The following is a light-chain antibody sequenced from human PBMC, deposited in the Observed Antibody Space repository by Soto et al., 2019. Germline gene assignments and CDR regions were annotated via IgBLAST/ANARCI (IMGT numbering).Light chain of an antibody. V-gene: IGLV2-11*01. J-gene: IGLJ2*01. CDR1: STDVGGYHY. CDR2: DVS. CDR3: CSYAGRYTWV. Sequence: QSALTQPRSVSGSPEQSVTISYTGTSTDVGGYHYVSWYQQHPGKAPKLMLYDVSKRPSGVPDRFSGSKSGNTASLTISGLQAEDEADYYCCSYAGRYTWVFGGGNKLTV.